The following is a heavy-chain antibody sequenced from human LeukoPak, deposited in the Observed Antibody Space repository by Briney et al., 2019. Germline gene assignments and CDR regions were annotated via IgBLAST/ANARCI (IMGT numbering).Heavy chain of an antibody. CDR1: GFTFSDYA. J-gene: IGHJ4*02. Sequence: PGGSLRLSCVASGFTFSDYAMNWVRQAPGKGLEWVPTFKTKYNQVYYAESVRGRFTISTDNSKKTVYLQMNSLRAEDTALYYCARSVPDYTRFDYWGQGALVTVSS. CDR2: FKTKYNQV. D-gene: IGHD4-11*01. V-gene: IGHV3-23*05. CDR3: ARSVPDYTRFDY.